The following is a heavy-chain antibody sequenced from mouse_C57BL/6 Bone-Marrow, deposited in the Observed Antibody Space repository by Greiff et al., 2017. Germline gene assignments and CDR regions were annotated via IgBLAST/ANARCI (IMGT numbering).Heavy chain of an antibody. V-gene: IGHV1-85*01. CDR3: ARGGLRRGVFAY. CDR2: LYPRDGST. CDR1: GYTFTSYD. D-gene: IGHD2-2*01. Sequence: VQLVESGPELVKPGASVQLSCKASGYTFTSYDINWVKQRPGQGLEWIGWLYPRDGSTKYNEKFKGKATLTVDTSSSTAYMELHSLTSEDSAVYCCARGGLRRGVFAYWGQGTLVTVSA. J-gene: IGHJ3*01.